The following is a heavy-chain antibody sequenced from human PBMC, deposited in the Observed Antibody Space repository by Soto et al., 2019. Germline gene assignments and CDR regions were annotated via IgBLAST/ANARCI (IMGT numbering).Heavy chain of an antibody. CDR3: ARWWSGSRQGFDP. CDR1: GVSISSGDYY. CDR2: IYYSGST. Sequence: QVQLQESGPGLVKPSQTLSLTCTVSGVSISSGDYYWSWIRQHPGKGLEWIGYIYYSGSTYYNPPLKSRVTISVHTSKNQFTLKLSSVTAADTAVYYCARWWSGSRQGFDPWGQGTLVTVSS. J-gene: IGHJ5*02. V-gene: IGHV4-31*03. D-gene: IGHD3-3*01.